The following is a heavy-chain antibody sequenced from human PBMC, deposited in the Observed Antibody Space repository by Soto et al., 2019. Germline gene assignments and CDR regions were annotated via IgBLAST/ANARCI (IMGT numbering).Heavy chain of an antibody. CDR3: ATRITVFGLLIPPFDP. Sequence: SETLSQAYGGCGGSDNGYYWNSIRQPPGKGLEWIGEINHTGGTHYNPSLKSRVTMSVDTSKNKFSLRLSSVTEAHTAIYYCATRITVFGLLIPPFDPWGQGTQVTVS. CDR1: GGSDNGYY. CDR2: INHTGGT. D-gene: IGHD3-3*01. J-gene: IGHJ5*02. V-gene: IGHV4-34*01.